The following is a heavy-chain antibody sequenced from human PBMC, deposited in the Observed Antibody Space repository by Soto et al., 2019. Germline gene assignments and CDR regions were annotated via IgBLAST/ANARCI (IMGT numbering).Heavy chain of an antibody. V-gene: IGHV5-51*01. D-gene: IGHD3-3*01. J-gene: IGHJ6*02. Sequence: PGESLKISCKGSGYSFTSYWIGWVRQMPGKGLEWMGIIYPGDSDTRYSPSFQGQVTISADKSISTAYLQWSSLKASDTAMYYCARLMLDFWSGYSNPYYYYGMDVWGQGTTVTVSS. CDR1: GYSFTSYW. CDR3: ARLMLDFWSGYSNPYYYYGMDV. CDR2: IYPGDSDT.